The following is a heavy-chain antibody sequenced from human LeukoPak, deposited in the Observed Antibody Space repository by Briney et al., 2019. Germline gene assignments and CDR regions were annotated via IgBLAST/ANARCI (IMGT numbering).Heavy chain of an antibody. CDR2: FSYTGST. J-gene: IGHJ4*02. CDR3: ARALNENSYAFDS. Sequence: SETLSLTCTVSGGSISSSSYYWGWIRQPPGKGLEWIGYFSYTGSTCYNPSLKSRVSISVDTSKNQFSLRLMSVTAADTAVYHCARALNENSYAFDSWGQGTLVTVSS. CDR1: GGSISSSSYY. D-gene: IGHD5-18*01. V-gene: IGHV4-30-4*08.